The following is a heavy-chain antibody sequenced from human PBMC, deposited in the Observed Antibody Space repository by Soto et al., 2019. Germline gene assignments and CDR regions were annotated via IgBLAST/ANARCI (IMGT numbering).Heavy chain of an antibody. Sequence: SVKVSCKASGGTFSSYAISWVRQAPGQGLEWMGGIIPIFGTANYAQKFQGRVTITADESTSTAYMELSSLRSEDTAVYYCAITIFGVVRSFSDRSDYYGMAVWGQGTTVTVSS. V-gene: IGHV1-69*13. CDR1: GGTFSSYA. D-gene: IGHD3-3*01. J-gene: IGHJ6*02. CDR3: AITIFGVVRSFSDRSDYYGMAV. CDR2: IIPIFGTA.